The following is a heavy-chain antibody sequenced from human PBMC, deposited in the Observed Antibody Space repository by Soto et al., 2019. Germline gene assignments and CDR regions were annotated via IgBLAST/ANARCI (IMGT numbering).Heavy chain of an antibody. Sequence: PSETLSLTCAVYGGSFSGYYWSWIRQPPGKGLEWIGEINHSGSTNYNPSLTSRVTISVDTSKNQFSLKLTSVTAADTAVYYCAGEPRAYDSRGLIRQSFDYWGQGTLVTVSS. J-gene: IGHJ4*02. CDR2: INHSGST. CDR3: AGEPRAYDSRGLIRQSFDY. CDR1: GGSFSGYY. V-gene: IGHV4-34*01. D-gene: IGHD3-22*01.